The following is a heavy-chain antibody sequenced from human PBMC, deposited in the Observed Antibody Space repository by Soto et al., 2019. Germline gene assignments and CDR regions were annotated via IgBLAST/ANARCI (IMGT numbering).Heavy chain of an antibody. Sequence: QVQLQESGPGLVKPLQTLSLTCTVSSGSISSGGYYWSWIRQHPGKGLEWIGYIYYSGSTYYNPSLKSRVTISVDTSKNQFSLKLSSVTAADTAVYYCARDRAGALYFDNWGQGTLVTVSS. V-gene: IGHV4-31*03. J-gene: IGHJ4*02. CDR2: IYYSGST. CDR3: ARDRAGALYFDN. CDR1: SGSISSGGYY. D-gene: IGHD6-13*01.